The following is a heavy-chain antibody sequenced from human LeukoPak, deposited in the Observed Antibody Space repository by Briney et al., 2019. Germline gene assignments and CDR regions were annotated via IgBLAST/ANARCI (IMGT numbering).Heavy chain of an antibody. CDR2: MNPNSGNT. J-gene: IGHJ6*03. D-gene: IGHD3-10*01. CDR1: GYTFTSYD. Sequence: ASVRVSCKASGYTFTSYDINWVRQATGQGLEGMGWMNPNSGNTGYAQKFQGRVTITRNTSISTAYMELSSLRSEDTAVYYCARGNYYGAGSSSHYYMDVWGKGTTVTVS. CDR3: ARGNYYGAGSSSHYYMDV. V-gene: IGHV1-8*03.